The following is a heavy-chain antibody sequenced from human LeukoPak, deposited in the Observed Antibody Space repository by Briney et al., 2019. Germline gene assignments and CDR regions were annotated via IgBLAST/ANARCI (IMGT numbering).Heavy chain of an antibody. J-gene: IGHJ4*02. CDR3: ARVGIDCSGGSCYFGIDY. Sequence: SETLSLTCTVSGASISSYYWSWIRQPPGKGLEWIGDIYYSGSIKYNPSLKSRVTISVDTSKNQFSLKLSSVTAADTAVYYCARVGIDCSGGSCYFGIDYWGQGTLVTVSS. CDR1: GASISSYY. V-gene: IGHV4-59*01. D-gene: IGHD2-15*01. CDR2: IYYSGSI.